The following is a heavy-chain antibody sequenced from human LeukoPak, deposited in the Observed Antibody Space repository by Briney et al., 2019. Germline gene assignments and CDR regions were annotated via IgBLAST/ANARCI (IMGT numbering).Heavy chain of an antibody. Sequence: SETLSLTCTVSGASMSSSYWSWIRQPAGKGLEWIGRIYTSGVTSYNPSLKSRVIMSIDVSKNQFSLNLSSVIAADTAVYYCSRGSYNSWSWGQGTLVTVSS. CDR1: GASMSSSY. CDR3: SRGSYNSWS. J-gene: IGHJ5*02. V-gene: IGHV4-4*07. D-gene: IGHD3-10*01. CDR2: IYTSGVT.